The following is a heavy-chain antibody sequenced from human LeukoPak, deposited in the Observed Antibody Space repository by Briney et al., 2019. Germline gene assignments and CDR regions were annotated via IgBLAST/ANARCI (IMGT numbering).Heavy chain of an antibody. CDR3: ARDRIVVVPDAFDI. Sequence: PGGSLRLSCAASGFTFSSYAMHWVRQAPGKGLEWVAVISYDGSNKYYADPVKGRFTISRDNSKNTLYLQMNSLRAEDTAVYYCARDRIVVVPDAFDIWGQGTMVTVSS. D-gene: IGHD3-22*01. J-gene: IGHJ3*02. CDR1: GFTFSSYA. CDR2: ISYDGSNK. V-gene: IGHV3-30-3*01.